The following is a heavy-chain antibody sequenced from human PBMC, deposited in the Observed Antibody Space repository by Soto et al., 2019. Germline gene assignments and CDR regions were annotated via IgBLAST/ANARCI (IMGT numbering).Heavy chain of an antibody. Sequence: SETLSLTCTVSGGSISSGGYYWSWIRQHPGKGLEWIGYIYYSGSTYYNPSLKSRVTISVDTSKNQFSLKLSSVTAADTAVYYCARVISGEWSSFGNWFDPWGQGTLVTVSS. J-gene: IGHJ5*02. CDR3: ARVISGEWSSFGNWFDP. D-gene: IGHD3-10*01. V-gene: IGHV4-31*03. CDR1: GGSISSGGYY. CDR2: IYYSGST.